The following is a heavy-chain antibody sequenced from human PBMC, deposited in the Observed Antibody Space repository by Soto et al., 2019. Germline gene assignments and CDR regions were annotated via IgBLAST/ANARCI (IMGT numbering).Heavy chain of an antibody. CDR3: ARGGNLGYCSGGSCGPNWFDP. D-gene: IGHD2-15*01. J-gene: IGHJ5*02. V-gene: IGHV4-34*01. CDR2: INHSGST. Sequence: SETLSLTCAVYGGSFSGYYWSWIRQPPGKGQEWIGEINHSGSTNYNPSLKSRVTISVDTSKNQFSLKLSSVTTADTAVYYCARGGNLGYCSGGSCGPNWFDPWGQGTLVTVSS. CDR1: GGSFSGYY.